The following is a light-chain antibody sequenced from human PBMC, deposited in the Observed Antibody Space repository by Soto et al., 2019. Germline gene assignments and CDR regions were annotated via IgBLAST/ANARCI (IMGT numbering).Light chain of an antibody. CDR1: QSVSSSY. CDR3: QQYGSSPSIT. V-gene: IGKV3D-20*01. CDR2: DAS. J-gene: IGKJ5*01. Sequence: EIVLTQSPATLSVSPGERVTLSCGSSQSVSSSYLACYQQKPGLAPRLLLYDASSRATGIPDRFSGSGSGTDFTLTISRLEPEDFAAYYCQQYGSSPSITFGQGTRLEIK.